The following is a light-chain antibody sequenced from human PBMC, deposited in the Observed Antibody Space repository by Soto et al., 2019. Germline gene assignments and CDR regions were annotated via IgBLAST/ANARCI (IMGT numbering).Light chain of an antibody. Sequence: QSVLTQPPSVSGAPGQRVTISCTGSSSNIGAGYDVHWYQQLPGTAPKLLIYGNSNRPSGVPDRFSGSKSGTSASLAITGLEAEDEADYYCRPSASSLGGWVFGGGTK. V-gene: IGLV1-40*01. CDR1: SSNIGAGYD. CDR2: GNS. CDR3: RPSASSLGGWV. J-gene: IGLJ3*02.